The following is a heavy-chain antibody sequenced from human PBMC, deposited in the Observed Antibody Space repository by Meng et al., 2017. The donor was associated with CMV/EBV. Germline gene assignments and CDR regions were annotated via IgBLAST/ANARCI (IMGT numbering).Heavy chain of an antibody. V-gene: IGHV3-49*04. D-gene: IGHD4-23*01. CDR3: TRDRGYGDNGH. CDR2: IRSKAYGGTT. CDR1: GFTFGDYA. Sequence: GGSLRLSCTASGFTFGDYAMSWVRQAPGKGLEWVGFIRSKAYGGTTEYAASVKGRFTISRDDSKSIAYLQMNSLKTEDTAVYYCTRDRGYGDNGHWGQGTLVTVSS. J-gene: IGHJ4*02.